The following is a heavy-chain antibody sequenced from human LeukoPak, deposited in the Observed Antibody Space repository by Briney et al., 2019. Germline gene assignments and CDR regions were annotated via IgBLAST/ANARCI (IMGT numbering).Heavy chain of an antibody. CDR3: ARTYHHSGWYYYYYYYMDV. D-gene: IGHD6-19*01. CDR2: ISSSSRTI. J-gene: IGHJ6*03. Sequence: PGGSLRLSCAASEFTFSSYNMNWVRQAPGKGLEWVSYISSSSRTIYYADSVKGRFTISRDNATNSLYLQMNSLRAENTPVYYCARTYHHSGWYYYYYYYMDVWGKGTTVTVSS. V-gene: IGHV3-48*04. CDR1: EFTFSSYN.